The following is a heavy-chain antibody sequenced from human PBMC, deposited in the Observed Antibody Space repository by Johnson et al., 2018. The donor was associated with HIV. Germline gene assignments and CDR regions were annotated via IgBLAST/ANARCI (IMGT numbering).Heavy chain of an antibody. CDR1: GFTFSNAW. Sequence: EKLVESGGGSVKSGGSLRVSCAASGFTFSNAWMSWVRQAPGKGLEWVGRIRSKANSYATAYAASGKGRVTISREDSKNTAYLQMNSLKTEDTAVYYCTRRGYYDSSGYAFDIWGQGTMVTVSS. J-gene: IGHJ3*02. V-gene: IGHV3-73*01. CDR2: IRSKANSYAT. CDR3: TRRGYYDSSGYAFDI. D-gene: IGHD3-22*01.